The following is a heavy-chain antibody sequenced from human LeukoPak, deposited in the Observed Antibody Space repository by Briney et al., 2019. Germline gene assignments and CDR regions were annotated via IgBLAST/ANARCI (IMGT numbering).Heavy chain of an antibody. CDR2: IYYAGRI. Sequence: PSETLSLTCIVSGDSITSHSWSWIRQPPERGVEWIGFIYYAGRIDYNPSLKSRVTISVDTSKNQFSLKLSSVTAADTAVYYCARSGYYDSSGYQGLVDYWGQGTLVTVSS. D-gene: IGHD3-22*01. V-gene: IGHV4-59*11. J-gene: IGHJ4*02. CDR1: GDSITSHS. CDR3: ARSGYYDSSGYQGLVDY.